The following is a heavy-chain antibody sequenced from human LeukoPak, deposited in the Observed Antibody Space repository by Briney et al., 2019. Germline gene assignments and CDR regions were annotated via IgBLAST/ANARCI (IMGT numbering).Heavy chain of an antibody. CDR1: GFTFSSYA. D-gene: IGHD3-22*01. J-gene: IGHJ4*02. CDR3: APSERITMIVVVNYYFDY. V-gene: IGHV3-30-3*01. CDR2: ISYDGSNK. Sequence: PGGSLRLSCAASGFTFSSYAMHWVRQAPGKGLEWVAVISYDGSNKYYADSVKGRFTISRDNSKNTLYLQMNSLRAEDTAVYYCAPSERITMIVVVNYYFDYWGQGTLVTVSS.